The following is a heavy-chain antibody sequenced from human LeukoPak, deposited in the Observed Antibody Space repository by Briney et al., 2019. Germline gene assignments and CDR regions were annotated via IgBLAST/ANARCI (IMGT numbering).Heavy chain of an antibody. CDR2: INPNSGGT. Sequence: ASVKVSCKASGYTFTGYYMHWVRQAPGQGLEWMGWINPNSGGTNYAQKFQGRVTMTRDTSISTAYMELSRLRSDDTAVYYCAREGGYMVRGSRYYYYGMDVWGQGTTVTVSS. CDR3: AREGGYMVRGSRYYYYGMDV. V-gene: IGHV1-2*02. J-gene: IGHJ6*02. CDR1: GYTFTGYY. D-gene: IGHD3-10*01.